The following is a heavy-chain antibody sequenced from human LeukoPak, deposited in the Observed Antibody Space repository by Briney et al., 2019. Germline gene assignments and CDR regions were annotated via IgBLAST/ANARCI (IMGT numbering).Heavy chain of an antibody. D-gene: IGHD4-17*01. CDR3: ARHSTVTTAQFDY. J-gene: IGHJ4*02. V-gene: IGHV4-39*01. CDR1: GGSISSSSYY. CDR2: IYYSGST. Sequence: SETLSLTCTVSGGSISSSSYYWGWIRQPPGKGLEWIGSIYYSGSTYCNPSLKSRVTISVDTSKNQFSLKLSSVTAADTAVYYCARHSTVTTAQFDYWGQGTLVTVSS.